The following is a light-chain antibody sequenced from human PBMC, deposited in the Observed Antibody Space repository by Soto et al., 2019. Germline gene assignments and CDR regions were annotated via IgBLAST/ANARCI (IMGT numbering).Light chain of an antibody. CDR1: QSISDT. Sequence: EIVMTQSPATLSVSPGGRATLSCRASQSISDTLAWYQQKPGQAPRLLIHGASSRATGIPDRFSGSGSGTYFTLTISRLEPEDFAVYYCQQYGSSSWTFGQGTKVDIK. J-gene: IGKJ1*01. CDR3: QQYGSSSWT. CDR2: GAS. V-gene: IGKV3-20*01.